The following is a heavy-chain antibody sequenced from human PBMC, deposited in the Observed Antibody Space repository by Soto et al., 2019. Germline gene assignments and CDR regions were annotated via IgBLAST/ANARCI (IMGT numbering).Heavy chain of an antibody. J-gene: IGHJ5*02. D-gene: IGHD6-25*01. CDR1: GYTFTSYG. Sequence: ASVKVSCKASGYTFTSYGISWVRQAPGQGLEWMGWISAYNGNTNYAQKLQGRVTMTTDTYTSTAYMELRSLRSDDTAVYYCARVLAAHANGGLDPWGQGTLVTVSS. CDR3: ARVLAAHANGGLDP. CDR2: ISAYNGNT. V-gene: IGHV1-18*04.